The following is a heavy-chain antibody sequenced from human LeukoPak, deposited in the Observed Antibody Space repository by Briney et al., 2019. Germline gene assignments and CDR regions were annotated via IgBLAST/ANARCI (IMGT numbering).Heavy chain of an antibody. J-gene: IGHJ4*02. Sequence: SETLSLTCTVSGGSFSSYYWSWIRQPPGKRLEWIGYIYYGGSTNYNPSLKSRVSMSVDTSKNQFSLNLNSVTAADTAVYYCARTEYFFDHWGQGTLVTVSS. CDR1: GGSFSSYY. CDR3: ARTEYFFDH. V-gene: IGHV4-59*01. CDR2: IYYGGST. D-gene: IGHD3-10*01.